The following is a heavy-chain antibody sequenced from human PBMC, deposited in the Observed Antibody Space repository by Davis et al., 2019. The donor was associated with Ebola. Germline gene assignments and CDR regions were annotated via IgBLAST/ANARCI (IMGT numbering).Heavy chain of an antibody. J-gene: IGHJ5*02. V-gene: IGHV4-59*08. D-gene: IGHD3-22*01. Sequence: SETLSLTCTVSGGSITTYYWGWIRQSPGKGLEWIGYLHYSGSTNYNPSFKSRVTTSVDTSKNQFSLKLTSVTAADTAVYYCARLSYYYDDSAYSRPYNWFDPWGQGTLVTVSS. CDR3: ARLSYYYDDSAYSRPYNWFDP. CDR2: LHYSGST. CDR1: GGSITTYY.